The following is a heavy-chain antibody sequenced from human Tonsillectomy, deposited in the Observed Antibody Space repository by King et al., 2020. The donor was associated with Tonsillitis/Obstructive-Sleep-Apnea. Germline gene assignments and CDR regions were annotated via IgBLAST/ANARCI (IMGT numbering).Heavy chain of an antibody. J-gene: IGHJ4*02. CDR2: INPSGGST. CDR1: GYTFTSYY. CDR3: ARGGGYCSSTSCFRVDY. D-gene: IGHD2-2*01. Sequence: VQLVESGAEVKKPGASVKVSCKASGYTFTSYYIHWVRQAPGQGLEWMGIINPSGGSTSYAKKFQGRVTMTRDTSTSTVYMELSSLRSEDTAVYYCARGGGYCSSTSCFRVDYWGQGTLVTVSS. V-gene: IGHV1-46*01.